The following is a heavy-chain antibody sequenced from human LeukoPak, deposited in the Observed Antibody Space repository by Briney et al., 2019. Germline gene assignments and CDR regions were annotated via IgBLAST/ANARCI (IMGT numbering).Heavy chain of an antibody. CDR2: IYDDGRT. J-gene: IGHJ4*02. CDR3: ARGWSSVSYYFQY. CDR1: GFTVSTAL. Sequence: GGSLRLTCTISGFTVSTALMDWVRQAPGKGLEWVSLIYDDGRTVYADSVRGRFTISRDSSQNTLYLQMNSLRAEDAVVYFCARGWSSVSYYFQYWGQGTLVTVSS. D-gene: IGHD6-13*01. V-gene: IGHV3-53*01.